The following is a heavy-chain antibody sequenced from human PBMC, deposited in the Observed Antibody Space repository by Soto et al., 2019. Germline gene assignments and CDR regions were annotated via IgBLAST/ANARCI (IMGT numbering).Heavy chain of an antibody. J-gene: IGHJ6*02. V-gene: IGHV1-18*01. D-gene: IGHD6-6*01. Sequence: QVQLVQSGAEVKKPGASVKVSCKASGYTFITYGISWVRQAPGQGLEWMGWISSYHGNTNHAQKLQGRVTMTTDTSTTTAYMELRSLRSDDTAVYYCARDRPTSSIRARNYYYAMDVWGQGTTVNVSS. CDR2: ISSYHGNT. CDR3: ARDRPTSSIRARNYYYAMDV. CDR1: GYTFITYG.